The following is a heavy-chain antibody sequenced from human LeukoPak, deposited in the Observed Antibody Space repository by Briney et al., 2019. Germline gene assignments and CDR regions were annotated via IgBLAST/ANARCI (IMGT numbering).Heavy chain of an antibody. D-gene: IGHD3-22*01. V-gene: IGHV3-48*04. Sequence: HPGGSLRLSCAASGFTFSSYWMSWVRQAPGKGLEWVSYISSSGSTIYYADSVKGRFTISRDNAKNSLYLQMNSLRAEDTAVYYCARDRHYYDSSGYLFDYWGQGTLVTVSS. CDR2: ISSSGSTI. CDR3: ARDRHYYDSSGYLFDY. J-gene: IGHJ4*02. CDR1: GFTFSSYW.